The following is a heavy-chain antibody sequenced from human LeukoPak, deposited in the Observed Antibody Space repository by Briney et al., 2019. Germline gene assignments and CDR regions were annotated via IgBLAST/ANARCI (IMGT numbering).Heavy chain of an antibody. CDR1: GGPISGSNDY. Sequence: SETLSLTCTVSGGPISGSNDYWGWVRQPPGKGLEWIGSIYYSGTTYYSPSLRSRVTISVYTSKNQFSLKLTSVTAAETAVYYCARSGAAEGPTHNWFDPWSQGTLVTVSS. J-gene: IGHJ5*02. CDR2: IYYSGTT. V-gene: IGHV4-39*01. D-gene: IGHD6-13*01. CDR3: ARSGAAEGPTHNWFDP.